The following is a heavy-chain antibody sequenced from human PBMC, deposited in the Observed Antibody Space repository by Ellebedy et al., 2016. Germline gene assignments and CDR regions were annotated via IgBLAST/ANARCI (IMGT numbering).Heavy chain of an antibody. CDR3: ARLRRFGDFHDAFDM. V-gene: IGHV4-4*02. D-gene: IGHD3-10*01. J-gene: IGHJ3*02. Sequence: SETLSLTCAVSGGSISTSNWWSWVRQPSGKGLEWIGEIYHSGSTNYNPSLKSRVTISVDTSNNQFSLKLSSVTAADTAGYYCARLRRFGDFHDAFDMWGQGTMVTVSS. CDR1: GGSISTSNW. CDR2: IYHSGST.